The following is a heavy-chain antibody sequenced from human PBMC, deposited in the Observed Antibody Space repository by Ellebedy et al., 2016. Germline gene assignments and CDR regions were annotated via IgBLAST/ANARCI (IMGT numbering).Heavy chain of an antibody. CDR2: ISGSGGST. D-gene: IGHD3-10*01. V-gene: IGHV3-23*01. CDR3: ARLGHGSGSSDWFDP. Sequence: GGSLRLSCAASGFTFSSYAMSWVRQAPGKGLEWVSAISGSGGSTYYADSVKGRFTISRDNAKNSLYLQMNSLRAEDTAVYYCARLGHGSGSSDWFDPWGQGTLVTVSS. CDR1: GFTFSSYA. J-gene: IGHJ5*02.